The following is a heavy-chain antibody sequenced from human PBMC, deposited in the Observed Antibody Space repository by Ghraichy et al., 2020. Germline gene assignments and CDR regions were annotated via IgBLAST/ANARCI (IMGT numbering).Heavy chain of an antibody. V-gene: IGHV3-30*18. CDR3: AKDQVGANDY. CDR2: ISYDGSNK. J-gene: IGHJ4*02. Sequence: LTCAASGFTFSSYGMHWVRQAPGKGLEWVAVISYDGSNKYYADSVKGRFTISRDNSKNTLYLQMNSLRAEDTAVYYCAKDQVGANDYWGQGTLVTVSS. CDR1: GFTFSSYG. D-gene: IGHD1-26*01.